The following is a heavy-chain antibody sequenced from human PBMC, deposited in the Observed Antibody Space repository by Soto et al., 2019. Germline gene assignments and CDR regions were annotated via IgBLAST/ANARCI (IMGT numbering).Heavy chain of an antibody. CDR3: SGGWEWFDY. CDR2: ISYDGSNT. D-gene: IGHD3-3*01. CDR1: GFSFSNYG. J-gene: IGHJ4*02. Sequence: ESGGGVVQPGRSLRLSCEASGFSFSNYGMHWVRQAPGKGLEWVAVISYDGSNTYYADSVKGRFIISRDNSRNTLYLHMNRLRLEDTAVYYCSGGWEWFDYWGQGTLVTVSS. V-gene: IGHV3-30*03.